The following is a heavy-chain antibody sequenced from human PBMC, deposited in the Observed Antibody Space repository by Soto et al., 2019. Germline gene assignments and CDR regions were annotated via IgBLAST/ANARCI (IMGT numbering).Heavy chain of an antibody. J-gene: IGHJ6*02. V-gene: IGHV4-61*01. CDR1: GGSGRGGYYY. CDR2: IDYSGST. D-gene: IGHD3-22*01. CDR3: AMIVQKDGSLLPNSSYAMDV. Sequence: SETLSLTCTVSGGSGRGGYYYWSWIRQPPGKGLEWIGYIDYSGSTNYNPSLKSRVTMSIDTSKNQFSLKLSSVTAADTAVYYCAMIVQKDGSLLPNSSYAMDVWGQGTMVTVS.